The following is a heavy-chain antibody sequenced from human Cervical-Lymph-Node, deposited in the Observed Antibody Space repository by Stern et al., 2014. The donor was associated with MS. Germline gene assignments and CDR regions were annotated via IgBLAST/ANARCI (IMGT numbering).Heavy chain of an antibody. CDR2: YYPGITT. V-gene: IGHV3-66*01. CDR1: GISVSSNY. Sequence: LQLVESGGGLVQRGGSLRLSCAASGISVSSNYMTWVRQAPGQGLEWVSRYYPGITTDYADSVRGRFSVSRDNSKNTVYLEMNSLTPEDTAVYYCTREMAARRFDPWGQGTLVVVSS. CDR3: TREMAARRFDP. J-gene: IGHJ5*02. D-gene: IGHD6-6*01.